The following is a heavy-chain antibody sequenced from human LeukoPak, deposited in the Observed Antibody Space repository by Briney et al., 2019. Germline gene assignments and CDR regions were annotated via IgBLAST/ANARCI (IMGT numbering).Heavy chain of an antibody. Sequence: PSETLSPTCTVSGGSIMRYYWSWIRQPPGKGLDWIGYIYYSGSTNYTPSLKSRVTISVDKSKNQFSRKLSSVTAPDTAVYYCARGYSGSYHRDAFDIWGQGTMVTVSS. CDR1: GGSIMRYY. D-gene: IGHD2-15*01. J-gene: IGHJ3*02. CDR3: ARGYSGSYHRDAFDI. V-gene: IGHV4-59*01. CDR2: IYYSGST.